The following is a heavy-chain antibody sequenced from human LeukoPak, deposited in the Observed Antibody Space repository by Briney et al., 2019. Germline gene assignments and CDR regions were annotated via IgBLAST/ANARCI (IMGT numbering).Heavy chain of an antibody. CDR3: ARENSGSYYDYYYYMDV. Sequence: GGSLRLSCAASGFTVSSNYMSWVRQAPGKGLEWVSVIYSGGSTYYADSVKGRFTISRDNSKNTLYLQMNSLRAEDTAVYYCARENSGSYYDYYYYMDVWGKGTTVTVSS. D-gene: IGHD1-26*01. J-gene: IGHJ6*03. CDR2: IYSGGST. CDR1: GFTVSSNY. V-gene: IGHV3-53*01.